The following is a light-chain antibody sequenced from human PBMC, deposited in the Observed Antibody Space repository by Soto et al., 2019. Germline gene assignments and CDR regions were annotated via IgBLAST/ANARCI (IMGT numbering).Light chain of an antibody. V-gene: IGLV2-14*01. CDR3: SSYTSSNSLV. J-gene: IGLJ1*01. CDR1: TSDVGTYNF. CDR2: GVT. Sequence: QSALAQPASVSGSPGQSITISCTGSTSDVGTYNFVSWYQQHPGKAPKLLIFGVTNRPSGVSDRFSGSKSSDTASLTISGLQAEDEADYYCSSYTSSNSLVFGTGTKVTVL.